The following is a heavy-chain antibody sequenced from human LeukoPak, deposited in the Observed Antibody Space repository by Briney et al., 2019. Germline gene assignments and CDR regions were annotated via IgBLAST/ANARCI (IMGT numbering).Heavy chain of an antibody. CDR1: GYTLTGYY. CDR2: INPNSGGT. Sequence: ASVKVSCKASGYTLTGYYMHWVRQAPGQGLEWMGWINPNSGGTNYAQKFQGRVTMTRDTSISTAYMELSRLRSDDTAVYYCARGGDYYDSSGYYNSNYWGQGTLVTVSS. D-gene: IGHD3-22*01. CDR3: ARGGDYYDSSGYYNSNY. J-gene: IGHJ4*02. V-gene: IGHV1-2*02.